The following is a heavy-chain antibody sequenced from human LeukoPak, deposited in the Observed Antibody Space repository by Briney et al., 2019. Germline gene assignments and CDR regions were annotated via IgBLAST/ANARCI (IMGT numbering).Heavy chain of an antibody. CDR3: TRAYGGIAATGQSSYYFGMNV. D-gene: IGHD6-25*01. Sequence: GGSLRLSCTVSGFNFGDYAMTWFRLAPGKGLEWVGFIRSKTYGGTTEYAASVKGRFTISRDDSKGIAYLQMNSLKTEDSAVYYCTRAYGGIAATGQSSYYFGMNVWGHGTTVTVSS. V-gene: IGHV3-49*03. CDR2: IRSKTYGGTT. CDR1: GFNFGDYA. J-gene: IGHJ6*02.